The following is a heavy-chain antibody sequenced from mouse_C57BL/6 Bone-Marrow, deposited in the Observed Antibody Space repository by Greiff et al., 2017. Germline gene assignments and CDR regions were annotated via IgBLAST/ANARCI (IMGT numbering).Heavy chain of an antibody. CDR1: GFTFSDYG. CDR2: ISSGSSTI. J-gene: IGHJ2*01. Sequence: EVQGVESGGGLVKPGGSLKLSCAASGFTFSDYGMHWVRQAPEKGLEWVAYISSGSSTIYYADTVKGRFTISRDNAKNTRFLQMTSLRSEDTAMYYCARLDYGGNWGQGTTLTVSS. CDR3: ARLDYGGN. D-gene: IGHD2-4*01. V-gene: IGHV5-17*01.